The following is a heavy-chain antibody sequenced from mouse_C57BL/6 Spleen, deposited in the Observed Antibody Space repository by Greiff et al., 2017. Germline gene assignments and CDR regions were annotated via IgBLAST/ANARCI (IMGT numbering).Heavy chain of an antibody. CDR3: ARLDYYGSSYDFDY. CDR2: IYPSDSET. Sequence: QVQLQQPGAELVRPGSSVKLSCKASGYTFTSYWMDWVKQRPGQGLEWIGNIYPSDSETPYNQKFKDKATLTVDKSSSTAYMQLSSLTSEDSAVYYCARLDYYGSSYDFDYWGQGTTLTVSS. CDR1: GYTFTSYW. J-gene: IGHJ2*01. V-gene: IGHV1-61*01. D-gene: IGHD1-1*01.